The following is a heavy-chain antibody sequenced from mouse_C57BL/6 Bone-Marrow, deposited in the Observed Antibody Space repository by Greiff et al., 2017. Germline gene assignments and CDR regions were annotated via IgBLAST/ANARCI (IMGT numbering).Heavy chain of an antibody. Sequence: QVQLQQPGAELVKPGASVKLSCKASGYTFTSYWMQWVKQRPGQGLEWIGEIDPSDSYTNYNQKFKGKATLTVDTSSSTAYMQLSSLTSEDSAVYYCAIEVYPFYYWGQGTTLTVSS. CDR3: AIEVYPFYY. CDR1: GYTFTSYW. CDR2: IDPSDSYT. V-gene: IGHV1-50*01. J-gene: IGHJ2*01.